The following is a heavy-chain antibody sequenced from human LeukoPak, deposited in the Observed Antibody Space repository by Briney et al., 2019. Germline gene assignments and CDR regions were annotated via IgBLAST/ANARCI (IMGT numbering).Heavy chain of an antibody. D-gene: IGHD3-10*01. V-gene: IGHV3-23*01. CDR3: AKRGVVIRVILVGFHKEAYYFDS. CDR2: ICASGGGT. CDR1: GITLSNYG. J-gene: IGHJ4*02. Sequence: GGSLRLSCAVSGITLSNYGMSWVRQAPGKGLEWVAGICASGGGTNYADSVKGRFTISRDNPKNTLYLQMSSLRAEDTAVYFCAKRGVVIRVILVGFHKEAYYFDSWGQGALVTVSS.